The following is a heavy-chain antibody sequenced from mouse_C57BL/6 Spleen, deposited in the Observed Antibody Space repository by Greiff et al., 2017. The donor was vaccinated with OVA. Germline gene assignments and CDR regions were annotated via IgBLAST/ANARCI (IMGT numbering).Heavy chain of an antibody. CDR1: GYTFTDYN. J-gene: IGHJ3*01. CDR3: ARGGSDCYGSSPWFAY. V-gene: IGHV1-18*01. CDR2: INPNNGGT. Sequence: EVQLQQSGPELVKPGASVKIPCKASGYTFTDYNMYWVKQSHGKSLEWSGDINPNNGGTIYNQKFKGKATLTVDKSTSTAYMELRSLTSEDTAVYYWARGGSDCYGSSPWFAYWGQGTLVTVSA. D-gene: IGHD1-1*01.